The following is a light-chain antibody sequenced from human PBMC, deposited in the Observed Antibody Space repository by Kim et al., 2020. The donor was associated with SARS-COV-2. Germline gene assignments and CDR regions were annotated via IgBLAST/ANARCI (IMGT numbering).Light chain of an antibody. Sequence: ESPGQTAHTTCSGDKLGDKYVFWYQQKPGQSPILVIYQDTKRPSGIPERFSGSNSGNTATLTISGTQAMDEADYYCQAWATSTVVFGGGTQLTVL. CDR2: QDT. CDR3: QAWATSTVV. CDR1: KLGDKY. J-gene: IGLJ2*01. V-gene: IGLV3-1*01.